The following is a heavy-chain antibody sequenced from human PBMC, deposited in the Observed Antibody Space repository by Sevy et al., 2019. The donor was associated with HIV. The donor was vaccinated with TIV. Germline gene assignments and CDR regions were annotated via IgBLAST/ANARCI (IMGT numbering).Heavy chain of an antibody. D-gene: IGHD3-22*01. V-gene: IGHV3-30*18. CDR3: AKDQLPPYYYDSSGYVSDYFDY. CDR2: ISYDGSNK. Sequence: GGSLRLSCAASGFTFSSYGMHWVRQAPGKGLEWVAVISYDGSNKYYADSVKGRFTISRDNSKNTLYLQMNSLRAEDTAGYYCAKDQLPPYYYDSSGYVSDYFDYWGQGTLVTVSS. J-gene: IGHJ4*02. CDR1: GFTFSSYG.